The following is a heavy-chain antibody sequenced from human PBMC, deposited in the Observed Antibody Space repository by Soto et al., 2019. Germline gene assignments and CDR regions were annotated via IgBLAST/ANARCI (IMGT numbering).Heavy chain of an antibody. CDR3: ARGVVFIEAFQGDPPCKDFFDS. Sequence: SDTLSLTCAVYGGSFSGYHWTWIRQPPGRGLEWIGEINHSGTTAQNPSLKTRVPISVDTSKNQFSLRLRYLTAADTAVYYCARGVVFIEAFQGDPPCKDFFDSWGQGTLVTVS. J-gene: IGHJ4*02. V-gene: IGHV4-34*01. D-gene: IGHD6-13*01. CDR2: INHSGTT. CDR1: GGSFSGYH.